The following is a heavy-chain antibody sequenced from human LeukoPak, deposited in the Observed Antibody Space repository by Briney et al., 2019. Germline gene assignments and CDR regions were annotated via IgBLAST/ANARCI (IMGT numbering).Heavy chain of an antibody. CDR1: GFTFSSYA. D-gene: IGHD4-17*01. J-gene: IGHJ2*01. V-gene: IGHV3-30-3*01. CDR3: ATYGDSRRRDWYFDL. CDR2: ISSDGSNK. Sequence: GSLRLSCAASGFTFSSYAMHWVRQAPGKGLEWVAVISSDGSNKDYADSVKGRFTISRDNSKNTLYLQMNSLRAEDTAVYYCATYGDSRRRDWYFDLWGRGTLVTVSS.